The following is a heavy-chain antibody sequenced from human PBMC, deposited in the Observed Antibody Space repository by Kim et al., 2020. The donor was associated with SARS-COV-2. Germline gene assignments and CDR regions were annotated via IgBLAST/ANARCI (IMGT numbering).Heavy chain of an antibody. CDR3: ARSAGGNYGDPSLVNWVDP. CDR1: GYTFTSYD. V-gene: IGHV1-8*01. Sequence: ASVKVSCKATGYTFTSYDINWVRQATGQGLEWMGWMNPNSGNTGYAQKFQGRVTMTRNTSISTAYMELSSLRSEDTAVYYCARSAGGNYGDPSLVNWVDPWCQASLVTVAS. J-gene: IGHJ5*02. D-gene: IGHD4-17*01. CDR2: MNPNSGNT.